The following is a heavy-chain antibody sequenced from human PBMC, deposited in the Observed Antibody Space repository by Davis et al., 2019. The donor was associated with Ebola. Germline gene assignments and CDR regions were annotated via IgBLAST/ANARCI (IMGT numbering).Heavy chain of an antibody. CDR3: ASHYSGSYSDAFDV. CDR1: GFTVSSDY. CDR2: IYTGVNT. D-gene: IGHD1-26*01. Sequence: PGGSLRLSCAASGFTVSSDYMTWVRQAPGKGLEWVSIIYTGVNTYYAGSVKGRFTISRDNSKNTLYLHMNSLRAEDTAVYYCASHYSGSYSDAFDVWGQGTMVTVSS. J-gene: IGHJ3*01. V-gene: IGHV3-66*04.